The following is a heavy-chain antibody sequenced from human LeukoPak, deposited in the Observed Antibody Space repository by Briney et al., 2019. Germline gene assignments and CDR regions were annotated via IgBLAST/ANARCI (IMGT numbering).Heavy chain of an antibody. CDR2: INHSGST. CDR3: ARSARVLTGPYYFDY. Sequence: SETMSPTCAVYGGSFSGYYWSWIRQPPGKGLEWIGEINHSGSTNYNPSLKSRVTISVDTSKNQFSLKLSSVTAADTAVYYCARSARVLTGPYYFDYWGQGTLVTVSS. D-gene: IGHD3-9*01. CDR1: GGSFSGYY. J-gene: IGHJ4*02. V-gene: IGHV4-34*01.